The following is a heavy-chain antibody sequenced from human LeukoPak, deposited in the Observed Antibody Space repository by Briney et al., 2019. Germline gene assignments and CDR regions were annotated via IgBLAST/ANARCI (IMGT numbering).Heavy chain of an antibody. V-gene: IGHV3-66*01. D-gene: IGHD7-27*01. CDR2: IYSGGST. CDR1: GFTFTAYA. Sequence: PGGSLRLSCAASGFTFTAYAMTWVRQAPGKGLEWVSVIYSGGSTYYADSVKGRFTISRDNSKNTLYLQMNSLRAEDTAVYYCARDFYAGAFGYWGQGTLVTVSS. CDR3: ARDFYAGAFGY. J-gene: IGHJ4*02.